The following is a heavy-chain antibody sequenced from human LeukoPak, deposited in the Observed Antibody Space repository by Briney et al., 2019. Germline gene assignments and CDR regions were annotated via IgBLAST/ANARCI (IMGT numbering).Heavy chain of an antibody. V-gene: IGHV3-30*02. CDR2: IRYDGSNK. CDR1: GFTFSSYG. CDR3: AKGLSASVWSGYPGYFDY. D-gene: IGHD3-3*01. J-gene: IGHJ4*02. Sequence: PGGSLRLSCAASGFTFSSYGMHWVRQAPGKGLEWVAFIRYDGSNKYYADSVKGRFTISRDNSKNTLYLQMNSLRAEDTAVYYCAKGLSASVWSGYPGYFDYWGQGTLVTVSS.